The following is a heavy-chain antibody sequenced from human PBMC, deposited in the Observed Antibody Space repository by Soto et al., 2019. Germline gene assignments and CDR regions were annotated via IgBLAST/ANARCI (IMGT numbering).Heavy chain of an antibody. CDR1: GYTFTSYG. V-gene: IGHV1-18*01. J-gene: IGHJ4*02. Sequence: QVQLVQSGAEVKKPGASVKVSCKASGYTFTSYGISWVRQAPGQGLEWMGWISAYNGNTNYAQKLRGRVTMTTDTAKNTVYMEVRSLGSDDTAVYYCARRGYCSGGSGSSDCWGQGTLVTVSS. CDR2: ISAYNGNT. D-gene: IGHD2-15*01. CDR3: ARRGYCSGGSGSSDC.